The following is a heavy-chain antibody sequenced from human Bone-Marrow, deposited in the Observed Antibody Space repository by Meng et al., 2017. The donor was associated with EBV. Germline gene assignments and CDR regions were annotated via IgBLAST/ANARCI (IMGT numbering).Heavy chain of an antibody. CDR2: ISAYNGNT. V-gene: IGHV1-18*01. J-gene: IGHJ4*02. D-gene: IGHD3-3*01. CDR3: ARDGDFWSGYYLDY. Sequence: QVQLVQSGAEVKKXXSXVKVSXXASGYTFPSYGISWVRQAPGQGLEWMGWISAYNGNTNYAQKLQGRVTMTTDTSTSTAYMELRSLRSDDTAVYYCARDGDFWSGYYLDYWGQGTMVTVSS. CDR1: GYTFPSYG.